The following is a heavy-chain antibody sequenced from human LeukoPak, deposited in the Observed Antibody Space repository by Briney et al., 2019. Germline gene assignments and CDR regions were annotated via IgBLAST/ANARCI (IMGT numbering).Heavy chain of an antibody. CDR1: GGSINGYY. CDR3: ARADYYAFDV. Sequence: SETLSLTCTVSGGSINGYYWSWIRQPPTKGLEWIGYIYYSGSTDYNPSLKSRVTISVDTSKNQFSLKLSSVTAADTAVYYCARADYYAFDVWGQGTMVAVSS. J-gene: IGHJ3*01. V-gene: IGHV4-59*01. D-gene: IGHD4/OR15-4a*01. CDR2: IYYSGST.